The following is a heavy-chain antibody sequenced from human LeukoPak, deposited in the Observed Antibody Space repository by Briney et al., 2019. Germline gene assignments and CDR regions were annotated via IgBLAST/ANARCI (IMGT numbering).Heavy chain of an antibody. Sequence: GGSLRLSCAASGFTFSSYSMNWVRQAPGKGLGWVLYFGFSADIQSYADSVKGRFTISRDNAKSSLYLQMNSLRAEDTAVYFCARGGTMSSGFYSYFDYWGQGTLVTVSS. CDR2: FGFSADIQ. V-gene: IGHV3-48*01. D-gene: IGHD6-19*01. CDR3: ARGGTMSSGFYSYFDY. J-gene: IGHJ4*02. CDR1: GFTFSSYS.